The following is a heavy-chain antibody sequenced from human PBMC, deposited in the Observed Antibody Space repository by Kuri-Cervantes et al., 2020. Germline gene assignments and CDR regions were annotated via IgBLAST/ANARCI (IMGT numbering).Heavy chain of an antibody. J-gene: IGHJ5*02. CDR2: MNPNSGNT. CDR1: GYTFTYRY. V-gene: IGHV1-8*02. Sequence: ASVKVSCKASGYTFTYRYLHWVRQATGQGFEWMGWMNPNSGNTGYAQKFQGRVTMTRNTSISTAYMELSSLRSEDTAIYFCARGPFGYSSSSIWFDPWGQGTLVTVSS. CDR3: ARGPFGYSSSSIWFDP. D-gene: IGHD6-6*01.